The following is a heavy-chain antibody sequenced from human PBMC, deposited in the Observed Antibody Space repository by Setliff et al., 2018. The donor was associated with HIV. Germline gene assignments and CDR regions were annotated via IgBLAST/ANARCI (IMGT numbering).Heavy chain of an antibody. CDR2: IDPSGSRI. Sequence: PGESLKISCAASEITLSGYSMSWVRQVPGKGLEWVSAIDPSGSRIFYSDSVKGRFTISRDNSKNTLYLQMNSLTAEDTAVYYCAKVDNGHCTSASCRDFDYWGQGTLVTVSS. CDR3: AKVDNGHCTSASCRDFDY. J-gene: IGHJ4*02. D-gene: IGHD2-2*03. CDR1: EITLSGYS. V-gene: IGHV3-23*01.